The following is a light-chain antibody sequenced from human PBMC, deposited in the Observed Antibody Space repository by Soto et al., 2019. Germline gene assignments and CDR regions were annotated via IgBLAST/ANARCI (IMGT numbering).Light chain of an antibody. CDR3: SSYAISSSLYI. J-gene: IGLJ1*01. CDR1: SSDVGRYNL. CDR2: EVS. V-gene: IGLV2-14*02. Sequence: QSALTQPASVSGSPGQSLSISCTGASSDVGRYNLVSWYQQHPGKAPKLMLYEVSKRPSGVSDRFSGSKSGNTASLTISGLQAEDEADYYCSSYAISSSLYIFGTGTKLTVL.